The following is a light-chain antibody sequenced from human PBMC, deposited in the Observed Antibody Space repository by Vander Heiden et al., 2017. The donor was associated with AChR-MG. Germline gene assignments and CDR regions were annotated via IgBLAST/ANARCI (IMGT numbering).Light chain of an antibody. CDR1: ESVSSSY. Sequence: EIALTQSPGTLFLSPGERDTLSCRASESVSSSYLAWYQQKPGQAPRLLIYGASSRATGIAERFSGSGSGTDFTIPISRLEPEDFAVYYCQQYGSSLWTFGQGTKVEIK. J-gene: IGKJ1*01. V-gene: IGKV3-20*01. CDR3: QQYGSSLWT. CDR2: GAS.